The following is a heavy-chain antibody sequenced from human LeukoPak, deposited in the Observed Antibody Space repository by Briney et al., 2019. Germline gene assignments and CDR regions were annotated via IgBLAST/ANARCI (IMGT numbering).Heavy chain of an antibody. D-gene: IGHD1-1*01. J-gene: IGHJ6*03. Sequence: PSETLSLTCTVSGGSISSSSYYWGWIRQRPGKGLEWIGSIYYSGSTYYNPSLKSRVTISVDTSKNQFSLKLSSVTAADTAVYYCARQNDRPPTNYYMDVWGKGTTVTVSS. CDR2: IYYSGST. V-gene: IGHV4-39*01. CDR1: GGSISSSSYY. CDR3: ARQNDRPPTNYYMDV.